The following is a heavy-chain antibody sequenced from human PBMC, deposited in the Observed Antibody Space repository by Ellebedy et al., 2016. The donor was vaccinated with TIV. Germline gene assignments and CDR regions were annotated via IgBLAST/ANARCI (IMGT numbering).Heavy chain of an antibody. V-gene: IGHV1-2*02. CDR3: ASSSYYYESSGYFY. J-gene: IGHJ4*02. Sequence: ASVKVSCKASGYTFTAYYMHWVRQAPGQGLEWMGWMNPNSGDINYAQKFQGRVTMTRDTSISTAYMELSSLRSEDTAVYYCASSSYYYESSGYFYWGQGTLVTVSS. D-gene: IGHD3-22*01. CDR1: GYTFTAYY. CDR2: MNPNSGDI.